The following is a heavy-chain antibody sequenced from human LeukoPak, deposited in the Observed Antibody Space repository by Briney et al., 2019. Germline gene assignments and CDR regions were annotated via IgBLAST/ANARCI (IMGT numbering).Heavy chain of an antibody. J-gene: IGHJ5*02. CDR3: ARGRSWYGGVWFDP. Sequence: SETLSLTCVVYGGSFSGYYWSWIRQPPGKGLEWIGEINHSGSTNYNPSLKSRVTISVDTSKNQFSLKLSSVTAADTAVYYCARGRSWYGGVWFDPWGQGTLVTVSS. V-gene: IGHV4-34*01. D-gene: IGHD6-13*01. CDR2: INHSGST. CDR1: GGSFSGYY.